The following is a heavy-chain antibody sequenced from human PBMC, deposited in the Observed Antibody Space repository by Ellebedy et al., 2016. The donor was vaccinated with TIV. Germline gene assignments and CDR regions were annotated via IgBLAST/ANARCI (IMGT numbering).Heavy chain of an antibody. CDR1: GGSFSGYY. V-gene: IGHV4-34*01. Sequence: MPSETLSLTCAVYGGSFSGYYWSWIRQPPGKGLEWIGEINHSGSTNYNPSLKSRVTISVDTSKNRFSLKLSSVTAADTAVYYCARSTTVTTASYEYWGQGTLVTVSS. D-gene: IGHD4-17*01. J-gene: IGHJ4*02. CDR2: INHSGST. CDR3: ARSTTVTTASYEY.